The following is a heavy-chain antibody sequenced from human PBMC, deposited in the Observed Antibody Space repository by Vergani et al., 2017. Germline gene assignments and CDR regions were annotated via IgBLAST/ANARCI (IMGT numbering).Heavy chain of an antibody. D-gene: IGHD4-23*01. CDR1: GGTFSSYA. V-gene: IGHV1-3*04. CDR3: ARTPPYGGEFDY. CDR2: INTGNGNT. J-gene: IGHJ4*02. Sequence: QVQLVQSGAEVKKPGSSVKVSCKASGGTFSSYAMHWVRQAPGQRLEWMGWINTGNGNTKYSQKFQGRVTITRDTSASTAYMERSSLRSEDTAVYYCARTPPYGGEFDYWGQGTLVTVSS.